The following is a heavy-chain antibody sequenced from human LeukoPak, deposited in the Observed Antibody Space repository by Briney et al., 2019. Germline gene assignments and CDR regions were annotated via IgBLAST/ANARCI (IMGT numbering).Heavy chain of an antibody. J-gene: IGHJ6*03. CDR3: ARVTPKTYCSGGSCYIYYYYYYMDV. D-gene: IGHD2-15*01. CDR2: IYYSGST. Sequence: SETLSLTCTVSGGSISSSSYYWGWIRQPPGKGLEWIGSIYYSGSTYYNPSLKSRVTISVDTSKNQFSLKLSSVTAADTAVYYCARVTPKTYCSGGSCYIYYYYYYMDVWGKGTTVTVSS. V-gene: IGHV4-39*07. CDR1: GGSISSSSYY.